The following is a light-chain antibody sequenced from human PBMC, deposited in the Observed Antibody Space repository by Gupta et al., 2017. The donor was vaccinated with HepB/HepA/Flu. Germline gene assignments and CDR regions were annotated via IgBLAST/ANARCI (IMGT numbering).Light chain of an antibody. V-gene: IGKV2-24*01. J-gene: IGKJ1*01. CDR1: QSLVHSNGNTY. Sequence: DAVMTQSPLSLTVTLGQPASISCRSSQSLVHSNGNTYLNWLQQRPGQPPRLLIYKISNRFSGVPDRFSGRGAGTDFTLKISRVEAEDVGVYYCLQSSHFPRTFGQGTKVEIK. CDR2: KIS. CDR3: LQSSHFPRT.